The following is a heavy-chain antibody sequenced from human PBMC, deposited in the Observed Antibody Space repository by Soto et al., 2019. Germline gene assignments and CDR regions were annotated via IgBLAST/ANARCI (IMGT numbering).Heavy chain of an antibody. CDR2: ISGSGGTT. Sequence: GGSLRLSCAASGFTFKNYALNWVRQAPGKGLEWVSAISGSGGTTYYADFVKGRFTISRDNSKNTLFLQVNSLGAEDTAVYYCAKDREYAAGISHIDSWGQGTQVTVSS. D-gene: IGHD6-19*01. J-gene: IGHJ4*02. V-gene: IGHV3-23*01. CDR3: AKDREYAAGISHIDS. CDR1: GFTFKNYA.